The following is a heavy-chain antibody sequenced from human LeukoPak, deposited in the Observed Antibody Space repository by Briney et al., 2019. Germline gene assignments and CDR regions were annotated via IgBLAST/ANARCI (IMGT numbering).Heavy chain of an antibody. Sequence: GGSLRLSCAASGFTFDDYGMSWVRQAPGKGLEWVSGINWNGGSTGYADSVKGRFTISRDNAKNSLYLQMNSLRAEDTAVYYCARDLSGIAGYTYGRGIDYWGQGTLVTVSS. V-gene: IGHV3-20*04. CDR3: ARDLSGIAGYTYGRGIDY. J-gene: IGHJ4*02. D-gene: IGHD5-18*01. CDR1: GFTFDDYG. CDR2: INWNGGST.